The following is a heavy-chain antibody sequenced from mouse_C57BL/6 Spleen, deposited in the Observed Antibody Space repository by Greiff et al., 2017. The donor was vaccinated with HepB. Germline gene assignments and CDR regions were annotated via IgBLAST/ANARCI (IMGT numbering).Heavy chain of an antibody. CDR3: TTLYSNYLFAY. V-gene: IGHV14-4*01. Sequence: VQLKQSGAELVRPGASVKLSCTASGFNIKDDYMHWVKQRPEQGLEWIGWIDPENGDTEYASKFQGKATITADTSSNTAYLQLSSLTSEDTAVYYCTTLYSNYLFAYWGQGTLVTVSA. CDR1: GFNIKDDY. CDR2: IDPENGDT. D-gene: IGHD2-5*01. J-gene: IGHJ3*01.